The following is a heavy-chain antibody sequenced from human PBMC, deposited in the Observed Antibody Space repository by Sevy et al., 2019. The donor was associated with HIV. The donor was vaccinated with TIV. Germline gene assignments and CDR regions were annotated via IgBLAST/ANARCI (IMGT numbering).Heavy chain of an antibody. V-gene: IGHV3-23*01. CDR1: GFTFSSYA. D-gene: IGHD3-22*01. CDR3: AKDELYYYDSSGYSRGRDDTFDI. CDR2: ISGSGGST. J-gene: IGHJ3*02. Sequence: GGSLRLSCAASGFTFSSYAMSWVRQAPGKGLEWVSAISGSGGSTYYADSVKGRSTISRDNSKNTLYLQMNSLRAEDTAVYYCAKDELYYYDSSGYSRGRDDTFDIWGQGTMVTVSS.